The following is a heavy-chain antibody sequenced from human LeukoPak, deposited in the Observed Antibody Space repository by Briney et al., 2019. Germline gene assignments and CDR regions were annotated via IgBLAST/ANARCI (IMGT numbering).Heavy chain of an antibody. CDR3: ARVGDYDLWSAPMGAFDI. Sequence: GGSLRLSCAASGFTFSIYAMNWVRQAPGKGLEWVSSISSSSSYIYYADSVKGRFTISRDNAKNSLYLQMNSLRAEDTAVYYCARVGDYDLWSAPMGAFDIWGQGTMVTVSS. D-gene: IGHD3-3*01. CDR2: ISSSSSYI. V-gene: IGHV3-21*01. CDR1: GFTFSIYA. J-gene: IGHJ3*02.